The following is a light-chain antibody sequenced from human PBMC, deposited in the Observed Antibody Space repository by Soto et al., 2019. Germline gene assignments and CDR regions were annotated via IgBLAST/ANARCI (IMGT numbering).Light chain of an antibody. CDR3: QRHNGAST. CDR1: QGISNF. V-gene: IGKV1-27*01. CDR2: AAS. Sequence: DIQMTQSPSSLSASVGDRVTITCRASQGISNFLAWYQQRPGQVPKLLIYAASTLQSGVPSRFSASGSGTDFTLTISSLQPEDVATYYCQRHNGASTFGQGTKVEIK. J-gene: IGKJ1*01.